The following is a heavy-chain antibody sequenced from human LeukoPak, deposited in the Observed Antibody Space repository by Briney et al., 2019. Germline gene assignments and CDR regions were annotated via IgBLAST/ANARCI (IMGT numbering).Heavy chain of an antibody. V-gene: IGHV1-18*01. J-gene: IGHJ5*02. Sequence: ASVKVSCKNSGYTFTSYGISWVRQAPGQGLEWMGWVSGYNDDTNYAQKFQGRVTMTTDTSTNTAYMELRSLRSDDTAVYYCARDWIIRTREDCFDPWGQGTPVTVSS. CDR1: GYTFTSYG. CDR2: VSGYNDDT. D-gene: IGHD1-20*01. CDR3: ARDWIIRTREDCFDP.